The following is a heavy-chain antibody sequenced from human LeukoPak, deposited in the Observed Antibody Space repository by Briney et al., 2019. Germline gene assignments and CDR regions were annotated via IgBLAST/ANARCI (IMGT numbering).Heavy chain of an antibody. V-gene: IGHV1-18*04. Sequence: ASVKASCKASGYTFTSYGISWVRQAPGQGLEWMGWISAYNGNTNYAQKLQGRVTMTTDTSTSTAYMELRSLRSDDTAVYYCARRRRNCSSTSCYFWFDPWGQGTLVTVSS. CDR1: GYTFTSYG. J-gene: IGHJ5*02. CDR2: ISAYNGNT. D-gene: IGHD2-2*01. CDR3: ARRRRNCSSTSCYFWFDP.